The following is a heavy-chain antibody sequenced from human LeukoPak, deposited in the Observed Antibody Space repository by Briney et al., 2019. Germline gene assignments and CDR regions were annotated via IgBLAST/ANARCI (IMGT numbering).Heavy chain of an antibody. J-gene: IGHJ4*02. CDR2: INPSGGST. CDR1: GYTFTSYY. V-gene: IGHV1-46*01. Sequence: ASVKVSCKASGYTFTSYYMHWVRQAPGQGLEWMGTINPSGGSTSYAQKFQGRVTITADESTSTAYMELSSLRSEDTAVYYCARSRATRPFDYWGQGTLVTVSS. D-gene: IGHD6-6*01. CDR3: ARSRATRPFDY.